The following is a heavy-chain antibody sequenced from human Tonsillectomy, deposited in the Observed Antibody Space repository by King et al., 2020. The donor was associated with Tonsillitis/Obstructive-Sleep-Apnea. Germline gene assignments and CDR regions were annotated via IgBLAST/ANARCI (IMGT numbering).Heavy chain of an antibody. CDR1: GFTFSSYA. D-gene: IGHD3-16*02. CDR3: ARETPLGELSSLDY. Sequence: GQLVQSGGGVVQPGRSLRLSCAASGFTFSSYAMHWVRQAPGKGLEWVAVISYDGSNKYYADSVKGRFTISRDNSKNTLYLQMNSLRAEDTAVYYCARETPLGELSSLDYWGQGTLVTVSS. CDR2: ISYDGSNK. V-gene: IGHV3-30*04. J-gene: IGHJ4*02.